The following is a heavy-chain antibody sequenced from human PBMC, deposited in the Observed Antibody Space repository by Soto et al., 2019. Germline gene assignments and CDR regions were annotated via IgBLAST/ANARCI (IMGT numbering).Heavy chain of an antibody. V-gene: IGHV4-59*08. CDR3: ARQMGRSYDSTGYRDAFDI. CDR2: IHSSGSTNYSGST. CDR1: GGSMSSYH. Sequence: PSETLSLTCTVSGGSMSSYHWSWIRQPPGKGLEWIGCIHSSGSTNYSGSTNYSPSLKSRVTMTVDTSKNQFSLKLSSVTAADTAVYYCARQMGRSYDSTGYRDAFDIWGQGTVVTVS. J-gene: IGHJ3*02. D-gene: IGHD3-22*01.